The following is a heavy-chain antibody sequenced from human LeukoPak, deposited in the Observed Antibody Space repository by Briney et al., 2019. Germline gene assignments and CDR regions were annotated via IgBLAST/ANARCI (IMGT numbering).Heavy chain of an antibody. D-gene: IGHD6-19*01. V-gene: IGHV4-34*01. CDR1: GGSFSNYY. CDR3: VRNGWYSVDY. J-gene: IGHJ4*02. Sequence: PSETLSLTCAVYGGSFSNYYWSWIRQPPGKGLEWIGEIYHSGTPNYNPSLKSRVTISLDTSKNQSSLRLSSVTAADTAVYYCVRNGWYSVDYWGQGTLVTVSS. CDR2: IYHSGTP.